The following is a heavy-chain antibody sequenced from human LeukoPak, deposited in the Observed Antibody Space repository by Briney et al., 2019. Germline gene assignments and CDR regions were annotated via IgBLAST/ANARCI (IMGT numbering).Heavy chain of an antibody. Sequence: SETLSLTCAVSGSSISSGGYSWSWIRQPPGKGLEWIGYIYHSGSTYYNPSLKSRVTISVDRSKNQFSLKLSSVTAADTAVYYCARVGDWSGWYYFDYWGQGTLVTVSS. V-gene: IGHV4-30-2*01. CDR1: GSSISSGGYS. CDR2: IYHSGST. D-gene: IGHD3/OR15-3a*01. CDR3: ARVGDWSGWYYFDY. J-gene: IGHJ4*02.